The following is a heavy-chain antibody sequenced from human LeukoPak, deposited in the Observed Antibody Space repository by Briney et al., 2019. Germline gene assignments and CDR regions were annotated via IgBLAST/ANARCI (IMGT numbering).Heavy chain of an antibody. CDR2: INVNNGDT. D-gene: IGHD2-21*02. CDR1: GYTFTGYY. J-gene: IGHJ2*01. V-gene: IGHV1-2*02. Sequence: ASVKVSCTASGYTFTGYYMHWVRQAPGQGLEWMGWINVNNGDTRYAQKFQGRVTVTRDTSISTAYMEVSSLRSDDTAVYYCARDPPTEGWDFDLWGRGNLVTVSS. CDR3: ARDPPTEGWDFDL.